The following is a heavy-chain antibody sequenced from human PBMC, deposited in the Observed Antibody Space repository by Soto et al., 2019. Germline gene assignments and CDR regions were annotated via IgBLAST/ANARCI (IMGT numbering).Heavy chain of an antibody. V-gene: IGHV3-30*18. CDR2: ISFDGSNK. Sequence: QVQLVESGGGVVQPGRSLRLSCAASGFDFNSYAIHWVRQAPGKGLEWVAVISFDGSNKYYADSVKGRFTISRDNSKNTLYLQMNRVRRGATGVYYCAKVSPAAMVLPTPWGAQGDNWSAPWGQGPLVTVSS. CDR1: GFDFNSYA. CDR3: AKVSPAAMVLPTPWGAQGDNWSAP. J-gene: IGHJ5*02. D-gene: IGHD3-16*01.